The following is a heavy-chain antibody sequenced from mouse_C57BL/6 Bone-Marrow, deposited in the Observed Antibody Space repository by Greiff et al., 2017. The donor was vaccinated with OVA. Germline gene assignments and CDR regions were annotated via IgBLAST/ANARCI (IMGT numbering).Heavy chain of an antibody. J-gene: IGHJ2*01. Sequence: EVMLVESGAELVKPGASVKLSCTASGFNITDYYMHWVKQRTEQGLEWIGRIDPEDGETKYAPKFQGKATITADTSSNTAYLQLSSLTTEDTAVYYCATYYGNYFDYWGQGTTLTVSS. CDR3: ATYYGNYFDY. CDR1: GFNITDYY. V-gene: IGHV14-2*01. CDR2: IDPEDGET. D-gene: IGHD2-10*01.